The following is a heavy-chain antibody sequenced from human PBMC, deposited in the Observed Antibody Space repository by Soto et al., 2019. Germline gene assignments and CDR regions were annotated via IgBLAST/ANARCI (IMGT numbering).Heavy chain of an antibody. CDR3: ARLPSRHLVDY. J-gene: IGHJ4*02. Sequence: SETLSLTCTVSGSSINGSGYYWGWIRQPPGKGLEWIGSMFYGVSTYYNPSLKSRVTVSVDTSKNQFSLNLRSVTAADTAVYYCARLPSRHLVDYWGQGTLVTVSS. CDR2: MFYGVST. V-gene: IGHV4-39*01. D-gene: IGHD3-3*02. CDR1: GSSINGSGYY.